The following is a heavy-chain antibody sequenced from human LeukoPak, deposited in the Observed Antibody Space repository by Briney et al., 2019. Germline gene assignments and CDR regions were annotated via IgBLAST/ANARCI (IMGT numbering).Heavy chain of an antibody. V-gene: IGHV1-18*01. D-gene: IGHD3-10*01. J-gene: IGHJ4*02. CDR1: GYTFTSYG. CDR3: ARATGRVVRGITWRYFDY. Sequence: ASVKVSCKASGYTFTSYGISWVRQAPGQGLEWMGWISGYNDNTKYAQKLQGRVTMTTDTSTSTAYMELRSLRSDDTAVYYCARATGRVVRGITWRYFDYWGQGTLVTASS. CDR2: ISGYNDNT.